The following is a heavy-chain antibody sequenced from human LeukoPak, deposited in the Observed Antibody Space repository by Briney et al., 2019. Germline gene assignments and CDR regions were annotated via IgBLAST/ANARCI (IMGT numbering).Heavy chain of an antibody. CDR3: AKEMTTTSTWYYYYMDV. CDR1: GFTFSSYA. Sequence: GRSLRLSCAASGFTFSSYAMRWVRQAPGKGLEWVAVISYDGSNKYYADSVKGRFTISRDNSKNTLYLQMNSLRAEDTAVYYCAKEMTTTSTWYYYYMDVWGKGTTVTVSS. D-gene: IGHD1-1*01. CDR2: ISYDGSNK. J-gene: IGHJ6*03. V-gene: IGHV3-30-3*01.